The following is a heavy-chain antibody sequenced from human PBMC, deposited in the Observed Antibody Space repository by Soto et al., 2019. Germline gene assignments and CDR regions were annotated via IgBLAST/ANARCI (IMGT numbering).Heavy chain of an antibody. CDR3: TTGSAVAGTGVYYHYGMDV. CDR2: IGGSGSYT. Sequence: PGGSLRLSCAASGFTFTNHAMSWVRQTPGKGLEWISTIGGSGSYTYYADSVQGGFTVSRDNSRNTLYLQMNSLGAGDTAVYYCTTGSAVAGTGVYYHYGMDVWGQGTTVTVSS. V-gene: IGHV3-23*01. D-gene: IGHD6-19*01. J-gene: IGHJ6*02. CDR1: GFTFTNHA.